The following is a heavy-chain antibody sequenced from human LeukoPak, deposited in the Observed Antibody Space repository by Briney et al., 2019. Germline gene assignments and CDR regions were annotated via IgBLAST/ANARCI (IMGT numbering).Heavy chain of an antibody. J-gene: IGHJ3*02. CDR1: GFTFSSYA. CDR3: AKALSRGSGPPEAFDI. V-gene: IGHV3-23*01. CDR2: ISGSGGST. Sequence: GGSLRLSCAASGFTFSSYAMSWVRQAPGKGLEWVSAISGSGGSTYYADSVKGRFTISRDNSKNTLYLQMNSLRAEDTAVYYCAKALSRGSGPPEAFDIWGQGTMVTVSS. D-gene: IGHD3-10*01.